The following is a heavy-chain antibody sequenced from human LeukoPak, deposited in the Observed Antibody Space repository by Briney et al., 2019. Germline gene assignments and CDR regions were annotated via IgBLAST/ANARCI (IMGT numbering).Heavy chain of an antibody. CDR3: AKYLQQLVGGYYFDY. CDR2: IWYDGSNK. D-gene: IGHD6-13*01. CDR1: GFTFSSYG. V-gene: IGHV3-33*06. Sequence: GGSLRLSXAASGFTFSSYGMHWVRQAPGKGLEWVAVIWYDGSNKYYADSVKGRFTISRDNSKNTLYLQMNSLRAEDTAVYYCAKYLQQLVGGYYFDYWGQGTLVTVSS. J-gene: IGHJ4*02.